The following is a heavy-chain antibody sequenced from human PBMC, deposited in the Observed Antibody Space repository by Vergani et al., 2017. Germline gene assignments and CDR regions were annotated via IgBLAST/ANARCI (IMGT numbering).Heavy chain of an antibody. J-gene: IGHJ2*01. CDR1: GGSISSGSYY. CDR2: IYTSGST. D-gene: IGHD3-10*01. V-gene: IGHV4-61*02. CDR3: ARGRITMVRGVMRYFDL. Sequence: QVQLQESGPGLVKPSQTLSLTCTVSGGSISSGSYYWSWIRQPAGKGLEWIGRIYTSGSTNYNPSLKSRVTISVDTSKNQFSLKLSSVTAADTAVYYCARGRITMVRGVMRYFDLWGRGTLVTVSS.